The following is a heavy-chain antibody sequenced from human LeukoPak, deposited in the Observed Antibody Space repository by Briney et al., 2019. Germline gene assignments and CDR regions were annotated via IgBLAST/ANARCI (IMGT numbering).Heavy chain of an antibody. Sequence: GGSLRLSRAASGFTFDDYGMSWVRHAPGKGLEWVSGINWNGGSTGYADSVKGRFTISRDNAKNSLYLQMNSLRAEDTALYYCAREESYYYDSSGYSTLDYWGQGTLVTVSS. CDR3: AREESYYYDSSGYSTLDY. J-gene: IGHJ4*02. CDR1: GFTFDDYG. V-gene: IGHV3-20*04. D-gene: IGHD3-22*01. CDR2: INWNGGST.